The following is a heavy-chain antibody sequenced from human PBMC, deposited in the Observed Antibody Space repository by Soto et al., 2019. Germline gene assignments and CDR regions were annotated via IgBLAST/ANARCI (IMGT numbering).Heavy chain of an antibody. J-gene: IGHJ6*02. Sequence: ASVKVSCKASGGTFSSYSISWVRQAPGQGLEWMGGIIPIFGTANYAQKFQGRVTITEDESTSTAYMELSSLRSEDTAVYYCARSIVVVPAAPYYYYYGMDVWGQGTTVTVSS. CDR3: ARSIVVVPAAPYYYYYGMDV. CDR1: GGTFSSYS. CDR2: IIPIFGTA. V-gene: IGHV1-69*13. D-gene: IGHD2-2*01.